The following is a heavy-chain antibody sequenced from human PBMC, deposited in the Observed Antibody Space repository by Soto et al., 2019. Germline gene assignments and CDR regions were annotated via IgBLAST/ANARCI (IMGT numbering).Heavy chain of an antibody. Sequence: QVQLQQWGAGLSKPSETLSLTCAVYGGSFCGYYWTWIRQPPGTGLEWIGEINHSGSTNYNPSLKSRVTISVDTSKNQFSLKLTSVTAADTAVYYCARDKITGLFDYWGQGTLVTVSS. CDR1: GGSFCGYY. V-gene: IGHV4-34*01. CDR3: ARDKITGLFDY. CDR2: INHSGST. J-gene: IGHJ4*02. D-gene: IGHD2-8*02.